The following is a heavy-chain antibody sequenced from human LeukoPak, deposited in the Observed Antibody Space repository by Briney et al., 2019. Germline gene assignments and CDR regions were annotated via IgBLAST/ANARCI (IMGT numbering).Heavy chain of an antibody. CDR2: IKQDGSEE. CDR3: AKVPVPVIGAAGPFDY. CDR1: GFTFSNYW. Sequence: PGGSLRLSCAASGFTFSNYWMTWVRQAPGKGLEWVANIKQDGSEEYYVDSVKGRFTISSDNTKNSLYLQMNSLRAEDTAVYYCAKVPVPVIGAAGPFDYWGQGTLVTVSS. J-gene: IGHJ4*02. V-gene: IGHV3-7*03. D-gene: IGHD6-13*01.